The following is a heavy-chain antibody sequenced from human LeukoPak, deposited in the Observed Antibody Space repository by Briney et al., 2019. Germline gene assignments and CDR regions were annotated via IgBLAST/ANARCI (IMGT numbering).Heavy chain of an antibody. CDR2: IIPICGTA. V-gene: IGHV1-69*13. Sequence: SVKVSCKASGGTFSSYAISWVRQAPGQGLEWMGRIIPICGTANYAQKFQGRVTITADESTSTAYMELSSLRSEDTAVYYCAREAQIRSSGYSFDYWGQGTLVTVSS. J-gene: IGHJ4*02. CDR1: GGTFSSYA. D-gene: IGHD3-22*01. CDR3: AREAQIRSSGYSFDY.